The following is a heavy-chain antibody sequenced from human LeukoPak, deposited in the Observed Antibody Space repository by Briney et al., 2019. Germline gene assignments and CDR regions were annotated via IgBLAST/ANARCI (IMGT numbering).Heavy chain of an antibody. V-gene: IGHV3-72*01. CDR1: GFTFSDHY. J-gene: IGHJ4*02. D-gene: IGHD6-19*01. CDR3: ARGAWRYSSGWYATLSDFYFDY. CDR2: TRNKANSYTT. Sequence: PGGSLRLSCAASGFTFSDHYMDWVRQAPGKGLEWVGRTRNKANSYTTEYAASVKGRFTISRDDSKNSLYLQMNSLKTEDTAVYYCARGAWRYSSGWYATLSDFYFDYWGQGTLVTVSS.